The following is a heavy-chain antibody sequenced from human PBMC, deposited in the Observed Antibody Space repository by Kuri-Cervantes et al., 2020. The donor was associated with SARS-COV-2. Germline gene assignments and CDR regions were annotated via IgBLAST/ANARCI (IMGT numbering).Heavy chain of an antibody. CDR1: GHTLTNYW. V-gene: IGHV5-51*01. D-gene: IGHD3-10*01. J-gene: IGHJ4*02. CDR2: IYPGDSDT. CDR3: AIPRRDYGSGSRYGGFDY. Sequence: KVSCKASGHTLTNYWIGWVRQMPGKGLEWVGIIYPGDSDTRYSPSFQGQVTISADKSISTAYLQWASLKASDTAMYYCAIPRRDYGSGSRYGGFDYWGQGTLVTVSS.